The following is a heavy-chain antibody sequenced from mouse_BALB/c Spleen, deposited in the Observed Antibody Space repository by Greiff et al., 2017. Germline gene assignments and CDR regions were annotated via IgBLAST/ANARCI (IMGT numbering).Heavy chain of an antibody. CDR2: ISYSGST. Sequence: DVQLQESGPGLVKPSQSLSLTCTVTGYSITSDYAWNWIRQFPGNKLEWMGYISYSGSTSYNPSLKSRISITRDTSKNQFFLQLNSVTTEDTATYYCARMNGNYHFDYWGQGTTLTVAS. J-gene: IGHJ2*01. V-gene: IGHV3-2*02. CDR3: ARMNGNYHFDY. D-gene: IGHD2-1*01. CDR1: GYSITSDYA.